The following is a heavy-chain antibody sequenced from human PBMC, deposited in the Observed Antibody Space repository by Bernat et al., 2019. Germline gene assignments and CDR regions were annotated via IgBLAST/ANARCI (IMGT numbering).Heavy chain of an antibody. Sequence: EVQLVESGGGLVQPGGSLRLSCEASGFSFSDHYMDWVRQAPGKGLEWFGRIRNKANSYTTEYAASVKGRFTISRDDSKNSLFLQMNSLKTEDTAVYYCTRVKGYGPDYWGQGTLVTVSS. V-gene: IGHV3-72*01. CDR2: IRNKANSYTT. CDR3: TRVKGYGPDY. D-gene: IGHD6-13*01. CDR1: GFSFSDHY. J-gene: IGHJ4*02.